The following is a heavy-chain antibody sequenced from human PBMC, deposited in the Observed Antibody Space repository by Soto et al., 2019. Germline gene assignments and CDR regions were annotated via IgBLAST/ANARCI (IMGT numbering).Heavy chain of an antibody. D-gene: IGHD2-2*01. CDR3: ARYQIDRTPYRGAFDI. V-gene: IGHV1-2*04. CDR2: INPNSGGT. CDR1: GYTFTGYY. Sequence: QVQLVQSGAEVKKPGASVKVSCKASGYTFTGYYMHWVRQAPGQGLERLGGINPNSGGTKYAQKFQGWVTMTRDTSISTAYMELSRLRSDDTAVYYCARYQIDRTPYRGAFDIWGQGTMVTVSS. J-gene: IGHJ3*02.